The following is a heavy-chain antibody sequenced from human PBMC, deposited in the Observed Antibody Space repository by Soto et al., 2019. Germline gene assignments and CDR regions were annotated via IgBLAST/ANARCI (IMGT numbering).Heavy chain of an antibody. CDR3: ARGIEQWLENWFDP. J-gene: IGHJ5*02. CDR2: INHSGST. V-gene: IGHV4-34*01. Sequence: SETLSLTCAVYGGSFSGYYWSWIRQPPGKGLEWIGEINHSGSTNYNPSLKSRVTISVDTSKNQFSLKLSSVTAADTAVYYCARGIEQWLENWFDPWGQGTLVTVSS. CDR1: GGSFSGYY. D-gene: IGHD6-19*01.